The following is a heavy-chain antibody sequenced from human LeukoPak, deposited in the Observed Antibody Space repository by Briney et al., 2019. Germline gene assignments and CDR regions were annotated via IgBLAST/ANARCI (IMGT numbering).Heavy chain of an antibody. V-gene: IGHV1-18*01. CDR1: GYSFPNYG. Sequence: WASVKVSCKASGYSFPNYGINWVRQAPGQGLEWMGWISAYNGNTNYAQKLQGRVTMTTDTSTSTAYMELRSLRSDDTAVYYCVRESGGYYGGAFDYWGQGTLVTVSS. CDR2: ISAYNGNT. D-gene: IGHD3-22*01. J-gene: IGHJ4*02. CDR3: VRESGGYYGGAFDY.